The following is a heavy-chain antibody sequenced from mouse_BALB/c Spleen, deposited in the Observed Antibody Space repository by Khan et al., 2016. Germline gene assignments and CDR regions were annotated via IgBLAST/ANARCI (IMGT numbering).Heavy chain of an antibody. CDR2: IDPANGNT. CDR3: ARRNYGSSYGAWFAY. V-gene: IGHV14-3*02. CDR1: GFNIKDTY. Sequence: VQLQQPGAELVKPGASVKLSCTASGFNIKDTYMHWVKQRPEQGLEWIGRIDPANGNTIYDPKFQGMATITADTSSNPAYLQLSSLPSEDTAVYYGARRNYGSSYGAWFAYWGQGTLVT. D-gene: IGHD1-1*01. J-gene: IGHJ3*01.